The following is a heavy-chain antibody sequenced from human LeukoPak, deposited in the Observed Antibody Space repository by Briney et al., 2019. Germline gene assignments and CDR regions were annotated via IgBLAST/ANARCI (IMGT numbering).Heavy chain of an antibody. Sequence: SLRLSCAASGFTFDDYAMHWVRQAPGKGLEWVSGISWNSGSIGYADSVKGRFTISRDNAKNSLYLQVNSLRAEDTALYYCAKAPGYYYDSGGNFDYWGQGTLVTVSS. D-gene: IGHD3-22*01. CDR3: AKAPGYYYDSGGNFDY. V-gene: IGHV3-9*01. CDR1: GFTFDDYA. CDR2: ISWNSGSI. J-gene: IGHJ4*02.